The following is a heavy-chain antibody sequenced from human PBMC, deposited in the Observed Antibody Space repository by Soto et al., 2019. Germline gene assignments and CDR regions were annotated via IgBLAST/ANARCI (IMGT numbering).Heavy chain of an antibody. Sequence: HPGGSLRLSCAASGFTFSDYDMQWVRQITEKGLEWVSTIGTAGDTYYAVSVKGRFTISRENAKNSLYLQVNSLSAEDTAVYYCARAKTGTARSYYYYGMDVWGQGTTVTVSS. CDR1: GFTFSDYD. D-gene: IGHD1-1*01. CDR2: IGTAGDT. J-gene: IGHJ6*02. V-gene: IGHV3-13*01. CDR3: ARAKTGTARSYYYYGMDV.